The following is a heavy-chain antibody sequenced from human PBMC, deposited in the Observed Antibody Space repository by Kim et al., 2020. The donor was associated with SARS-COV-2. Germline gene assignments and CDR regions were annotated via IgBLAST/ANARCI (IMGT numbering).Heavy chain of an antibody. V-gene: IGHV1-18*01. D-gene: IGHD3-3*01. CDR2: ISAYNGNT. CDR3: ARDAIFGVVIIPGDPLYYYYYGRDV. J-gene: IGHJ6*02. CDR1: GYTFTSYG. Sequence: ASVKVSCKASGYTFTSYGISWVRQAPGQGLEWMGWISAYNGNTNYAQKLQGRVTMTTDTSTSTAYLELRSLRSDDTAVYYCARDAIFGVVIIPGDPLYYYYYGRDVWGQGTTVTVSS.